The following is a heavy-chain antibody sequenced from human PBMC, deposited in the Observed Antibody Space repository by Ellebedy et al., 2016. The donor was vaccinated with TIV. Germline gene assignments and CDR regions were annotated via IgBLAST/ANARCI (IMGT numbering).Heavy chain of an antibody. Sequence: AASVTVSCKASGYTRSIYDINWVRQDTGQGLEWMGWMNPNSGKTDYAQKFQGRVTMTANTSISTAYMELSSLTSEDTAVYYCARGPVGAAYWGQGTLVTVSS. CDR2: MNPNSGKT. J-gene: IGHJ4*02. CDR3: ARGPVGAAY. CDR1: GYTRSIYD. V-gene: IGHV1-8*01. D-gene: IGHD1-26*01.